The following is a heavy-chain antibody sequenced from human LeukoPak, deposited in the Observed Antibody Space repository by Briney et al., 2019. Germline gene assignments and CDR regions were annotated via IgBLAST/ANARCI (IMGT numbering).Heavy chain of an antibody. CDR2: ISSRGSSI. CDR3: AGDKALNC. CDR1: GFNFSTYE. V-gene: IGHV3-48*03. J-gene: IGHJ4*02. Sequence: GGSLRLSCAGSGFNFSTYEMSWVRQAPGKGLEWLSYISSRGSSIYYADSVKGRFTISRDNAKNSLFLQMNSLRAEDTAVYFCAGDKALNCWGQGTPVTVSS.